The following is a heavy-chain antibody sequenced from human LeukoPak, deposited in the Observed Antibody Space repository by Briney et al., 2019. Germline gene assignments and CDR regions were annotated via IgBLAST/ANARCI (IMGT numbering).Heavy chain of an antibody. V-gene: IGHV3-7*01. CDR3: ARDIEAAGLFLDY. D-gene: IGHD6-13*01. CDR2: MKYDGSEN. J-gene: IGHJ4*02. Sequence: PGGSLRLSCAASGFTFSSYWMSWVRQAPGKGLEWVANMKYDGSENYYVDSAKGRFTISRDNAKNSLYVRMNSLRAEDTAVYYCARDIEAAGLFLDYWGQGTLVTVSS. CDR1: GFTFSSYW.